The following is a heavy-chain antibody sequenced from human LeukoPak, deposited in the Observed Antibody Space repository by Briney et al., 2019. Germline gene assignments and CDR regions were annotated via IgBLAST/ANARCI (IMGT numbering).Heavy chain of an antibody. Sequence: GGSLRLSCAASGFIFDDYAMHWVRQAPGKGLEWVSSISWNSDNIKYVDSVKGRFTISRDNSKNMLYLQMNSLRAEDTALYYCAKDADISVELVVITSFDSWGQGTLVTVSS. V-gene: IGHV3-9*01. CDR1: GFIFDDYA. CDR3: AKDADISVELVVITSFDS. J-gene: IGHJ4*02. D-gene: IGHD3-22*01. CDR2: ISWNSDNI.